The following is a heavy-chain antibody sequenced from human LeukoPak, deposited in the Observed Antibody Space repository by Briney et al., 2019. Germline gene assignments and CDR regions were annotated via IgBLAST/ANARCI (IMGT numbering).Heavy chain of an antibody. CDR3: ARTSYSSSWVHFDY. J-gene: IGHJ4*02. V-gene: IGHV4-59*01. Sequence: SETLSLTCTVSGDSISSYYWSWIRQPPGKGLEWIGYIYYSGSTNYNPSLKSRVTISVDTSKNQFSLKLSSVTAADTAVYYCARTSYSSSWVHFDYWGQGTLVTVSS. CDR1: GDSISSYY. CDR2: IYYSGST. D-gene: IGHD6-13*01.